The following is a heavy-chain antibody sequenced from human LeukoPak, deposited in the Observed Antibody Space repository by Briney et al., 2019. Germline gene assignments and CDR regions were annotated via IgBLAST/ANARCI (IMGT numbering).Heavy chain of an antibody. D-gene: IGHD1-26*01. CDR1: GSTFSSHT. CDR2: ISYDGSNK. CDR3: ARDGSGTPYYYYYCMDV. Sequence: GGSLRLSCAASGSTFSSHTMNWVRQAPGKGLEWVAVISYDGSNKYYADSVKGRFTISRDNSKNTLYLQMNSLRAEDTAVYYCARDGSGTPYYYYYCMDVWGKGTTVTVSS. J-gene: IGHJ6*03. V-gene: IGHV3-30-3*01.